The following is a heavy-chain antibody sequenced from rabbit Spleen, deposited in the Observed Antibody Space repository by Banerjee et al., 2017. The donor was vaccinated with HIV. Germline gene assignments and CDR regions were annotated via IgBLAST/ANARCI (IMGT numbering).Heavy chain of an antibody. CDR2: IDVVFGST. J-gene: IGHJ4*01. V-gene: IGHV1S7*01. D-gene: IGHD1-1*01. CDR3: VRGASSSGYYNL. CDR1: GFTLSSYY. Sequence: HLKESGGGLVQPGGSLKLSCTASGFTLSSYYMNWVRQAPGKGLEWIGYIDVVFGSTYYANWVNGRFTISSHNAQNTLYLQLNSLTVADTATYFCVRGASSSGYYNLWGQGTLVTVS.